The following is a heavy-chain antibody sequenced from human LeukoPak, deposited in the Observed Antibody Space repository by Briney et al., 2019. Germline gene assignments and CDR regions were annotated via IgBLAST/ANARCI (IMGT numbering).Heavy chain of an antibody. J-gene: IGHJ4*02. CDR2: IIPIFGTA. CDR1: GGTFSSYA. CDR3: ARVGDSSGWYRGIFDY. D-gene: IGHD6-19*01. Sequence: AASVKVSCKASGGTFSSYAISWVRQAPGQGLEWMGGIIPIFGTASYAQKFQGRVTMTRDTSTSTIYMELSSLRSEDTAVYYCARVGDSSGWYRGIFDYWGQGTLVTVSS. V-gene: IGHV1-69*05.